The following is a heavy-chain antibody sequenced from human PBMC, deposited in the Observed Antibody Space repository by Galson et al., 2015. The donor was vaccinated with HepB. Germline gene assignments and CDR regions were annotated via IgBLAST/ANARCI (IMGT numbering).Heavy chain of an antibody. CDR3: ARGEWIDDYGDY. V-gene: IGHV1-3*01. CDR1: GYTFSNSI. D-gene: IGHD3-3*01. CDR2: INGGNGKT. J-gene: IGHJ4*02. Sequence: SVKVSCKASGYTFSNSIIHWVRQAPGQRLEWMGWINGGNGKTKYSQNFQGRVTMTRDTSASTAYMEVSSLRSEDTAVYYCARGEWIDDYGDYWGQGTLVTVSS.